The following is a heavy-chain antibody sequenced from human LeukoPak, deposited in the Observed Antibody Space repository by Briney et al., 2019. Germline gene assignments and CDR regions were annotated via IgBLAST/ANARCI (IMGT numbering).Heavy chain of an antibody. J-gene: IGHJ4*02. CDR2: IYYSGST. D-gene: IGHD3-22*01. V-gene: IGHV4-59*01. CDR1: GGSISGYY. CDR3: ARTEGSYYDSSGYYY. Sequence: SETLSLTCTVSGGSISGYYWNWIRQPPGKGLEWIGYIYYSGSTNYNPSLKSRVTISVDTSKNQFSLKLSSVTAADTAVYYCARTEGSYYDSSGYYYWGQGTLVTVSS.